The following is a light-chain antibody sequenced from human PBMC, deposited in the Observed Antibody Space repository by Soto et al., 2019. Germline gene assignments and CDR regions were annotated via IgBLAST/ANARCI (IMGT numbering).Light chain of an antibody. CDR1: QTIRNQ. J-gene: IGKJ1*01. V-gene: IGKV1-5*01. Sequence: DIPMTQSPSTLSASVGDRVTITCRASQTIRNQLAWYQQKPGKAPKVLIYDSSSLESGVPSRFSGSGSGTKFTLTISSLQRDDFATYYCQQYNSYKTFGQGTKVEIK. CDR3: QQYNSYKT. CDR2: DSS.